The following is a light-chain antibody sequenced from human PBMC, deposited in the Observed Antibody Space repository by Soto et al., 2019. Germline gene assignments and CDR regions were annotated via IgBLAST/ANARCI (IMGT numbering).Light chain of an antibody. CDR2: LGS. CDR1: QSLLHSNGYNY. V-gene: IGKV2-28*01. CDR3: MQPLQSWT. Sequence: DIVMTQSPLSLTVTPGEPASISCRSSQSLLHSNGYNYFDWYLQKPGKSPKLLIYLGSNRASGVPDRLSGSGSGTDFTLKIRRVEAEDVGVYYCMQPLQSWTFGQGTKVDI. J-gene: IGKJ1*01.